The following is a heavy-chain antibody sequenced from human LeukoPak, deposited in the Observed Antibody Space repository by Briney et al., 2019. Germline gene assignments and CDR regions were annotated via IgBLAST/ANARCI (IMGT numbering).Heavy chain of an antibody. Sequence: GGSLRLSCAASGFTVSSNYMSWVRQAPGKWLEWVSVIYSGGSTYYADSVKGRFTISRDNSKHTLYLQMNSLRAEDTAVYYCARVGSSWYSYYFDYWGQGTLVTVSS. CDR1: GFTVSSNY. J-gene: IGHJ4*02. V-gene: IGHV3-66*01. CDR2: IYSGGST. CDR3: ARVGSSWYSYYFDY. D-gene: IGHD6-13*01.